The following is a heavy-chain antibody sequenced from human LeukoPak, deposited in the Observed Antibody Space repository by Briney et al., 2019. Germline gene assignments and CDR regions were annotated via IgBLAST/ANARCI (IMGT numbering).Heavy chain of an antibody. CDR2: ISYDGSNK. CDR3: ARDWASGSYGLFDY. CDR1: GFTFSSYA. V-gene: IGHV3-30-3*01. D-gene: IGHD1-26*01. J-gene: IGHJ4*02. Sequence: GGSLRLSCAASGFTFSSYAMHWVRQAPGKGLEWVAVISYDGSNKYYADSVKGRFTISRDNSKNTLYLQMNSLRAEDTAVYYCARDWASGSYGLFDYWGQGTLVTVSS.